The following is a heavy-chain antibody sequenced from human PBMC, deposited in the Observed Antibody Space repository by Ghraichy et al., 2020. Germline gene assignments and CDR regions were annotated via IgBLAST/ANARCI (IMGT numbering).Heavy chain of an antibody. CDR1: GGSFSGYY. CDR2: INHSGST. J-gene: IGHJ4*02. D-gene: IGHD3-3*01. CDR3: ARGTSEGYDFWSGPGDY. V-gene: IGHV4-34*01. Sequence: SETLSLTCAVYGGSFSGYYWSWIRQPPGKGLEWIGEINHSGSTNYNPSLKSRVTISVDTSKNQFSLKLSSVTAADTAVYYCARGTSEGYDFWSGPGDYWGQGTLVTVSS.